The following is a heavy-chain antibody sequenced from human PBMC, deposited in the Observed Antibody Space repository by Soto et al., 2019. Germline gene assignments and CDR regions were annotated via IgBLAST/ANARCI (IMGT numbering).Heavy chain of an antibody. D-gene: IGHD1-20*01. CDR1: GFTFSTHA. J-gene: IGHJ4*02. V-gene: IGHV3-30-3*01. Sequence: GGSLRLSCAASGFTFSTHAMHWVRQAPGKGLECVAIVSFDGSNKYYADSVKGRFTISRDNSKNTLYLQVSGLTPEDTAVYCCARDQTGITTTGGGRIDHWGQGTLVTVSS. CDR3: ARDQTGITTTGGGRIDH. CDR2: VSFDGSNK.